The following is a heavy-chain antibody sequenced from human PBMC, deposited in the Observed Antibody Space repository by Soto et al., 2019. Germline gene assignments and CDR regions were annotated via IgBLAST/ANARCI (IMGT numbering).Heavy chain of an antibody. J-gene: IGHJ6*02. D-gene: IGHD3-3*01. V-gene: IGHV1-69*13. Sequence: SVKVSCKASGGTFSSYAISWVRQAPGQGLEWMGGIIPIFGTANYAQKFQGRVTITADESTSTAYMELSSLRSEDTAVYYCARDYAPSLGRFLELYGMDVWGQGTTVTVSS. CDR2: IIPIFGTA. CDR3: ARDYAPSLGRFLELYGMDV. CDR1: GGTFSSYA.